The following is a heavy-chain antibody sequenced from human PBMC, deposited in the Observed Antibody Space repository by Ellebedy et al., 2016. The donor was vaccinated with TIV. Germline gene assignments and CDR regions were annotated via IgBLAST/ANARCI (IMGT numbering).Heavy chain of an antibody. CDR1: GFTFRSYA. J-gene: IGHJ4*02. CDR3: AKDETGDYYFDY. Sequence: GESLKISRAASGFTFRSYAMSWVRQAPGKGLEWVSGISGSGGSTHYADSVKSRFTISRDNPKNTLYLQMTSLRAEDTAVYYCAKDETGDYYFDYWGQGTLVTVSS. CDR2: ISGSGGST. D-gene: IGHD1-1*01. V-gene: IGHV3-23*01.